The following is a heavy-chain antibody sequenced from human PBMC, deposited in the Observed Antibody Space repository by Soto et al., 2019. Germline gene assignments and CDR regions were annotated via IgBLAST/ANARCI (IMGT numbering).Heavy chain of an antibody. CDR1: GYTFTSYG. CDR3: ARDRQVYSSSHCSDY. D-gene: IGHD6-6*01. Sequence: QVQLVQSGAEVKKPGASVKVSCKASGYTFTSYGISWVRQAPGQGLEWMGWISAYNGNTNYAQNLQGRVTMTTDTSTSTAYMELRSLRSDDTAVYYCARDRQVYSSSHCSDYWGQGTLVTVSS. J-gene: IGHJ4*02. V-gene: IGHV1-18*01. CDR2: ISAYNGNT.